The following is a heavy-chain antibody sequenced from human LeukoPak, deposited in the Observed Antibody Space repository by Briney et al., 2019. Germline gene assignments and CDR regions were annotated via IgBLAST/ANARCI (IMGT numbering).Heavy chain of an antibody. CDR1: GFTFSSYS. CDR2: ISSSSSYI. CDR3: ARAYCSSTSCHRPYFDY. J-gene: IGHJ4*02. Sequence: GGSLRLSCAASGFTFSSYSMNWVRQAPGEGLEWVSSISSSSSYIYYADSVKGRFTISRDNAKNSLYLQMNSLRAEDTAVYYCARAYCSSTSCHRPYFDYWGQGTLVTVSS. D-gene: IGHD2-2*01. V-gene: IGHV3-21*01.